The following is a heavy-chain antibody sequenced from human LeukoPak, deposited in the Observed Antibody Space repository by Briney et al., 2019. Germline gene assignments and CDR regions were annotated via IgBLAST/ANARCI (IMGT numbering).Heavy chain of an antibody. CDR2: IYPGDSDT. V-gene: IGHV5-51*01. J-gene: IGHJ4*02. CDR3: ARHSSGEYYYDSSAPSDY. D-gene: IGHD3-22*01. CDR1: GYSFTSYW. Sequence: GESLKISCKGSGYSFTSYWIGWVRQMPGKGLEWMGIIYPGDSDTRYSPSFQGQVTISADKSISTAYLQWSSLKASDTAMYYCARHSSGEYYYDSSAPSDYWGQGTLVTVSS.